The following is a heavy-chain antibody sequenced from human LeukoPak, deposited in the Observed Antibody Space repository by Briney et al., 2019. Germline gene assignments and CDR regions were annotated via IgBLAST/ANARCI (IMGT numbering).Heavy chain of an antibody. V-gene: IGHV4-34*01. CDR2: INHREST. D-gene: IGHD3-10*01. CDR3: ARGLKSRYGSGSYHLWRDKYFDY. Sequence: PSETLSLTCAVYGGSFSGYYWSWIRQPPGKGLEWIGEINHRESTNYNPPLKSRVTIAVDTSKNEFSLKLSSVTDEDTAVYYWARGLKSRYGSGSYHLWRDKYFDYWGQGTLVTVSS. CDR1: GGSFSGYY. J-gene: IGHJ4*02.